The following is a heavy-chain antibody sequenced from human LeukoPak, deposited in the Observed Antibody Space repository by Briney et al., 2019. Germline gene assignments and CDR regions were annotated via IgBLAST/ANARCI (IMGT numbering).Heavy chain of an antibody. CDR1: GFTFSSYG. Sequence: GSLRLSCAASGFTFSSYGMHWVRQAPGKGLEWVSVIYSGGSTYYADSVKGRFTISRDNSKNTLYLQMNSLRAEDTAVYYCARHEQQLGYFDYWGQGTLVTVSS. D-gene: IGHD6-13*01. CDR3: ARHEQQLGYFDY. V-gene: IGHV3-66*04. CDR2: IYSGGST. J-gene: IGHJ4*02.